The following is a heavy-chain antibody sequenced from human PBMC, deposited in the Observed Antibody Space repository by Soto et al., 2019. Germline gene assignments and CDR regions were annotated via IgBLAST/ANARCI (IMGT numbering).Heavy chain of an antibody. D-gene: IGHD2-2*01. Sequence: NPGGSLRLSCAASGFTFSSHRMNWFRQAPGKGLEWVSYISSSSTYIYYADSVKGRFTISRDNAKNSLYLQMNSLRAEDTAVYYCARDRGIVPAGIFDYYYGMDVWGRGTTVTVSS. J-gene: IGHJ6*02. V-gene: IGHV3-21*01. CDR1: GFTFSSHR. CDR3: ARDRGIVPAGIFDYYYGMDV. CDR2: ISSSSTYI.